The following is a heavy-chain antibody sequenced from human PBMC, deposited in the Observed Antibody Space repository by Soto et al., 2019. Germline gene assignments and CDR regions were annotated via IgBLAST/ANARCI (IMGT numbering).Heavy chain of an antibody. CDR1: GGSITSTDFY. J-gene: IGHJ4*02. V-gene: IGHV4-30-4*01. D-gene: IGHD3-22*01. CDR3: ARVVYDDSSGYSYFFDL. CDR2: IYYSGSS. Sequence: SETLSLTCTVSGGSITSTDFYWSWVRQPPGKGLEWIGYIYYSGSSYYNPSLKSRLNISPDTSKNQFSLTLNSVTAADTAVYYCARVVYDDSSGYSYFFDLWGQGTLVTVSS.